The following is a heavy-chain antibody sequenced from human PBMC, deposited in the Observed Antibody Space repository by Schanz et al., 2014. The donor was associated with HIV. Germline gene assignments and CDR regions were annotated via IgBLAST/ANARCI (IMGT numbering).Heavy chain of an antibody. Sequence: EVQLVESGGGLVKPGGSLRLSCATSGFTLSSFTMNWVRQAPGKGLEWVSSISSSSSYTYYADSVKGRFAISRDNAKNSLFLQMNSLRAEDTAVYYCARSQKGTSCCSPLDFWGQGTPVTV. CDR2: ISSSSSYT. D-gene: IGHD2-2*01. V-gene: IGHV3-21*01. J-gene: IGHJ4*02. CDR3: ARSQKGTSCCSPLDF. CDR1: GFTLSSFT.